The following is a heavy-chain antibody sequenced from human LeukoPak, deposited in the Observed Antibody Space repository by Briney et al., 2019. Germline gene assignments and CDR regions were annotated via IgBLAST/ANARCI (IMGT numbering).Heavy chain of an antibody. CDR3: ARDSPFMVPGTGDAFDI. Sequence: ASVKVSCKASGYDFSTFGISWVRQAPGEGLEWMGWISAYHGETNFPQRFQGRVTLTTETSTSTAYMELRSLRSDDTAIYYCARDSPFMVPGTGDAFDIWGQGTMVSVSS. CDR2: ISAYHGET. CDR1: GYDFSTFG. D-gene: IGHD6-19*01. J-gene: IGHJ3*02. V-gene: IGHV1-18*01.